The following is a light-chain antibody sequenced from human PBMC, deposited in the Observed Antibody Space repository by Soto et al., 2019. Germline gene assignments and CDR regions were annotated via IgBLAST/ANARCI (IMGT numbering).Light chain of an antibody. Sequence: QSALTQPPSASGSPGQSVTISCTGTSSDVGGYNYVSWYQQHPGKAPKLIIYEVSKRPSGVPDRFSASKSANTASLTVSGLQAEDEADYYCSSFAGRIHVVFGGGTKLTVL. CDR1: SSDVGGYNY. CDR2: EVS. V-gene: IGLV2-8*01. J-gene: IGLJ2*01. CDR3: SSFAGRIHVV.